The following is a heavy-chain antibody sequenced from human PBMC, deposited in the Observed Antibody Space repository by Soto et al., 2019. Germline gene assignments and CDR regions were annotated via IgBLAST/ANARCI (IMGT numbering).Heavy chain of an antibody. J-gene: IGHJ4*02. V-gene: IGHV1-3*01. Sequence: GASVKVSCKASGYTFTSYVMHWVRQAPGQRLEWMGWVNAGNDNTKYSQKFQGRVTIIRDTSASTAYMELSSLRSEDTAVYYCARGRGYSYSGYFDYWGQGTPVTVSS. D-gene: IGHD5-18*01. CDR1: GYTFTSYV. CDR2: VNAGNDNT. CDR3: ARGRGYSYSGYFDY.